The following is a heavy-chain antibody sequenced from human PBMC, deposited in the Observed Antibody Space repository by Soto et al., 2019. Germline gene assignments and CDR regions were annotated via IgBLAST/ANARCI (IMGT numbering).Heavy chain of an antibody. J-gene: IGHJ6*02. CDR3: ARGYYYGSGRPTPGGMDV. D-gene: IGHD3-10*01. V-gene: IGHV1-18*01. Sequence: QVHLVQSGAEVKKPGASVKVSCKASGYTFTNYDINWVRQAPGQGLEWMGWISTYTGNTNYAQKLQGRVTMTTDTTKSTAYMELGSLRSDAKAVYYCARGYYYGSGRPTPGGMDVWGQGTTVTGSS. CDR1: GYTFTNYD. CDR2: ISTYTGNT.